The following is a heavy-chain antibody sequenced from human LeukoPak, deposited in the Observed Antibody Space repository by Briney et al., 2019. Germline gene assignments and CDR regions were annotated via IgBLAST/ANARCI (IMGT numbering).Heavy chain of an antibody. D-gene: IGHD2-15*01. Sequence: PGRSLRLSCAASGFIFDTYGMHWVRQAPGKGLEWVAVIWYDGGKKYYADSVNGRFTISRDNSKNTLYLQMNRLRAEDTAVYYCARGYCSETACDLDYWGQGTLVTVSS. CDR3: ARGYCSETACDLDY. V-gene: IGHV3-33*01. CDR2: IWYDGGKK. CDR1: GFIFDTYG. J-gene: IGHJ4*02.